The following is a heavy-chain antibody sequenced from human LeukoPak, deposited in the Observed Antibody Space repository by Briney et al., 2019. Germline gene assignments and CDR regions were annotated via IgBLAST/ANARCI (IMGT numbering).Heavy chain of an antibody. Sequence: ASVKVSCKASGYTFTSYDINWVRQATGQGLEWMGRINPNSGGTNYAQKFQGRVTMTRDTSISTAYMELSRLRSDDTAVYYCARVWYSSGWVDYWGQGTLVTVSS. V-gene: IGHV1-2*06. CDR3: ARVWYSSGWVDY. D-gene: IGHD6-19*01. CDR1: GYTFTSYD. CDR2: INPNSGGT. J-gene: IGHJ4*02.